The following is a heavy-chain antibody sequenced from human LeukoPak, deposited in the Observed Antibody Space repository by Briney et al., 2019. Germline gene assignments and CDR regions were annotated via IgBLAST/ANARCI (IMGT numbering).Heavy chain of an antibody. V-gene: IGHV3-7*01. CDR1: GFTFSSYW. Sequence: GGSLRLSCAASGFTFSSYWMSWVRQAPGKGLEWVAVIKPDGSEKYYVDSVNGRFTISRDNAKNSLYLQMNSLRAEDTAVYYCARDSPLYCSSTSCYGKHLLNWFDPWGQGTLVTVSS. CDR2: IKPDGSEK. CDR3: ARDSPLYCSSTSCYGKHLLNWFDP. D-gene: IGHD2-2*01. J-gene: IGHJ5*02.